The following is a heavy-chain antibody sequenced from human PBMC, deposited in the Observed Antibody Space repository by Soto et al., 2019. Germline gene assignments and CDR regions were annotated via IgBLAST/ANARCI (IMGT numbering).Heavy chain of an antibody. D-gene: IGHD6-13*01. CDR1: GGSISSSSYY. Sequence: QLQLQESGPGLVKPSETLSLTCTVSGGSISSSSYYWGWIRQPPGKGLEWIGCIYSSGGTYYNPSPKSRATISVETSKNQSSRKLSSVTAADTAVYYCARQESSLESPGANWFDPWGQGTLVTVSS. CDR3: ARQESSLESPGANWFDP. V-gene: IGHV4-39*01. CDR2: IYSSGGT. J-gene: IGHJ5*02.